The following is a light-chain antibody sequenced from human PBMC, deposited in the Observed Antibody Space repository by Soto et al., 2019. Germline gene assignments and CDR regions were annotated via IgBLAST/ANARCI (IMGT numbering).Light chain of an antibody. J-gene: IGKJ1*01. CDR1: QSVSRNY. CDR2: GAS. CDR3: QQYGSSRWA. Sequence: EIVLTQSPGTLSLSPGERATLSCRASQSVSRNYLARYQQKPGQAPRLLIYGASSRATGIPDRFSGSGSGTDFTLTISRLEPEDFAVYYCQQYGSSRWAFGQGTKVDIK. V-gene: IGKV3-20*01.